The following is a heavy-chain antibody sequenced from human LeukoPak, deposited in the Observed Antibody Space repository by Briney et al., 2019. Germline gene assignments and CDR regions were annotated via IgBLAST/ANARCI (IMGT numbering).Heavy chain of an antibody. V-gene: IGHV3-7*01. Sequence: GGSLRLSCAASGFTFSTYWMSWVRQAPGKGLEWVANIKQDGSEQYYMDSVKGRFTISRDNAKNSLYLQMNSLRAEDTAVYYCASRAHFWSGPGGWGQGTLVTVSS. CDR1: GFTFSTYW. CDR2: IKQDGSEQ. CDR3: ASRAHFWSGPGG. D-gene: IGHD3-3*02. J-gene: IGHJ4*02.